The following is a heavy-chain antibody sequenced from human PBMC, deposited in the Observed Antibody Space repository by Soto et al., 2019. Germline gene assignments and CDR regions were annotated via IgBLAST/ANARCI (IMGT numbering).Heavy chain of an antibody. Sequence: QVQLQESGPGLVKPSQTLSLTCTVSGGSISSGGYYWSWIRQHPGKGLEWIGYIYYSGSTYYNPSRKGRVTITVDTSKNQSSLKPSSVTAADTAVYYCARAHSGPRYYYYGMDVWGQGTTVTVSS. CDR3: ARAHSGPRYYYYGMDV. D-gene: IGHD2-8*02. J-gene: IGHJ6*02. CDR2: IYYSGST. CDR1: GGSISSGGYY. V-gene: IGHV4-31*03.